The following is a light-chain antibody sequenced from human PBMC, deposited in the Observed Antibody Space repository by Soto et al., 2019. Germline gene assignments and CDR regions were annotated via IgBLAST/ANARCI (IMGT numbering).Light chain of an antibody. CDR2: STS. CDR3: QQYGNSPWT. V-gene: IGKV3-20*01. CDR1: QRFGSSN. J-gene: IGKJ1*01. Sequence: EIVLTQSPGTLSLSPGERGTLSCRASQRFGSSNLAWYQQKPGQAPRLXIYSTSSRATGIPDRFSGSGSGTDFTLTISRLEPEDFAVYYCQQYGNSPWTFGQGTKVDIK.